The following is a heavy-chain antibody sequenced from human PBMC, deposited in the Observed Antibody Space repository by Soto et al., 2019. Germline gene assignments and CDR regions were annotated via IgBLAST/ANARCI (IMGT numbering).Heavy chain of an antibody. D-gene: IGHD2-15*01. V-gene: IGHV1-69*13. J-gene: IGHJ6*02. CDR3: ARGAVGGIRGGYYYYGMDV. Sequence: SVKVSCKASGGTFSSYAISWVRQAPGQGLEWMGGIIPIFGTANYAQKFQGRVTITADESTSTAYMELSSLRSEDTAVYYCARGAVGGIRGGYYYYGMDVWGQGTTVTVSS. CDR2: IIPIFGTA. CDR1: GGTFSSYA.